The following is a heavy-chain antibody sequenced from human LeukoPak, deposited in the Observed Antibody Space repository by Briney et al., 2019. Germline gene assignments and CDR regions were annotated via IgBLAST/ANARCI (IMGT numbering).Heavy chain of an antibody. Sequence: ASVKVSCKVSGYTLTELSMHWVRQAPGKGLEWMGGFDPEDGETIYAQKFQGRVTMTEDTSTDTAYMELSSLGSEDTAVYYCATSKDSSGYYNRGDAFDIWGQGTMVTVSS. J-gene: IGHJ3*02. V-gene: IGHV1-24*01. CDR1: GYTLTELS. CDR3: ATSKDSSGYYNRGDAFDI. D-gene: IGHD3-22*01. CDR2: FDPEDGET.